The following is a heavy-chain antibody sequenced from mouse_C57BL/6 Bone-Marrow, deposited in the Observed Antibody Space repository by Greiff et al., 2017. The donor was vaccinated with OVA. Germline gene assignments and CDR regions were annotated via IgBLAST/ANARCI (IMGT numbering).Heavy chain of an antibody. J-gene: IGHJ4*01. CDR1: GFTFSSYA. V-gene: IGHV5-4*01. D-gene: IGHD2-4*01. Sequence: EVKVVESGGGLVKPGGSLKLSCAASGFTFSSYAMSWVRQTPEKRLEWVATISDGGSYTYYPDNVKGRFTISRDNAKNNLYLPMSHLKSEDTAMYYCAIDYDYDTMDYWGQGTSVTVSS. CDR3: AIDYDYDTMDY. CDR2: ISDGGSYT.